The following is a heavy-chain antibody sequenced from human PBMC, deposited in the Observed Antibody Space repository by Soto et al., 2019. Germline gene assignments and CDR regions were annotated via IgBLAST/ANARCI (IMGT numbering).Heavy chain of an antibody. J-gene: IGHJ4*02. D-gene: IGHD4-17*01. Sequence: SETLSLTCTVSGGSISSSSYYWGWIRQPPGKGLEWIGSIYYSGSTYYNPSLKSRVTISVDTSKNQFSLKLSSVTAADTAVYYCASYGDSIDYWGQGTLVTVSS. CDR3: ASYGDSIDY. CDR1: GGSISSSSYY. V-gene: IGHV4-39*01. CDR2: IYYSGST.